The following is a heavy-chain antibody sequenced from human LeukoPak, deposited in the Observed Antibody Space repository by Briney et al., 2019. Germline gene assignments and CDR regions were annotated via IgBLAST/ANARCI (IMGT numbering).Heavy chain of an antibody. V-gene: IGHV1-69*05. D-gene: IGHD1-26*01. J-gene: IGHJ4*02. CDR3: AGLGGPKVGATVY. CDR2: IIPIFGTA. Sequence: SVKVSCKASGGTFSSYAISWVRQAPGQGLEWMGGIIPIFGTANYAQKFQGRVTITTDESTSTAYMELSSLRSEDTAVYYCAGLGGPKVGATVYWGQGTLVTVSS. CDR1: GGTFSSYA.